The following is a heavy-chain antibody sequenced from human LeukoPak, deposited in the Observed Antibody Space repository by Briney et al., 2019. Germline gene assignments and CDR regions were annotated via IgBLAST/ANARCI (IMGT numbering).Heavy chain of an antibody. J-gene: IGHJ4*02. D-gene: IGHD1-1*01. CDR1: GDSIIGYY. CDR2: IHYSGST. CDR3: ARGERLGPDF. Sequence: SETLSLTCTVSGDSIIGYYWSWIRQPPGKGLEWIGYIHYSGSTNYNPSLKSRVAISVDTSRSLFSLKLSSATAADTAVYYCARGERLGPDFWGQGTLVTVSS. V-gene: IGHV4-59*01.